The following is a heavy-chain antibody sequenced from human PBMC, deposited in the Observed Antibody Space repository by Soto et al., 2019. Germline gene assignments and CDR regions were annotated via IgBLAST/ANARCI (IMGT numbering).Heavy chain of an antibody. V-gene: IGHV1-2*02. D-gene: IGHD5-12*01. J-gene: IGHJ4*02. CDR3: AXXSMSGYDYHSFLY. CDR2: LSPNSGGT. Sequence: QVQLVQSGAEVKKPGASMKVSCKASGYTFTGYYLHWVRQAPGQGLEWMGWLSPNSGGTNYAQKVQGRVTITRDTTISTAYMELTRMTSDDTAVXXCAXXSMSGYDYHSFLYWGQXAXVTVSS. CDR1: GYTFTGYY.